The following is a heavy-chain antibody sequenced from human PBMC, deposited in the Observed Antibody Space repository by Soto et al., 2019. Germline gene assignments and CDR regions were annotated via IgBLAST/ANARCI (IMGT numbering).Heavy chain of an antibody. J-gene: IGHJ5*02. CDR1: VFSLITNGFG. Sequence: SCPTLVNPTDTLTLTCTFSVFSLITNGFGLGLIRQPPGKALECLALIYWDDDKRYSPSLKSRLTITKDTSKNQVVLTMTNMDPVDTATYYCAHRPGSSWYEPWGQGTLVTVSS. D-gene: IGHD6-13*01. CDR3: AHRPGSSWYEP. CDR2: IYWDDDK. V-gene: IGHV2-5*02.